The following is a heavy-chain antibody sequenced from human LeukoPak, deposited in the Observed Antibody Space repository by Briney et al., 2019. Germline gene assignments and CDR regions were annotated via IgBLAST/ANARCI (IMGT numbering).Heavy chain of an antibody. Sequence: PGGSLRLSCAASGFTFSNSLMHWVRQVPGKGLEWVSYISPRGGSMYFADSVKGRFTISRDNAENSLFLQMNSLTADDTAVYYCAAGRDIAVAGPGGYFDYWGQGTLVTVSS. CDR3: AAGRDIAVAGPGGYFDY. CDR1: GFTFSNSL. J-gene: IGHJ4*02. V-gene: IGHV3-11*01. CDR2: ISPRGGSM. D-gene: IGHD6-19*01.